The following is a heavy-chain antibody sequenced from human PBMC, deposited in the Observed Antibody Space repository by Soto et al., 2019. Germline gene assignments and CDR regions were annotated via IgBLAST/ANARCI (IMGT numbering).Heavy chain of an antibody. CDR2: INHSGST. CDR1: GGSFSGYY. CDR3: ARPVQLERRGGAAFDI. Sequence: SETLSLTCAVYGGSFSGYYWSWIRQPPGKGLEWIGEINHSGSTNYNPSLKSRVTISVDTSKNQFSLKLSSVTAADTAVYYCARPVQLERRGGAAFDIWGQGTMVTVSS. V-gene: IGHV4-34*01. J-gene: IGHJ3*02. D-gene: IGHD1-1*01.